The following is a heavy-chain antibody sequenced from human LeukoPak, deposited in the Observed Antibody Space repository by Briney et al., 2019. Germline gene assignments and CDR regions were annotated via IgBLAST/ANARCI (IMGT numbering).Heavy chain of an antibody. Sequence: ASVKVSCKASGYTFTSYYMHWVRQAPGQGLEWMGIINPSGGSTSYAQKFQGRVTTTRDTSTSTVYMELSSLRSEDTAVYYCAREAVVVPAAMRDAFDIWGQGTMVTVSS. CDR2: INPSGGST. D-gene: IGHD2-2*01. V-gene: IGHV1-46*01. J-gene: IGHJ3*02. CDR3: AREAVVVPAAMRDAFDI. CDR1: GYTFTSYY.